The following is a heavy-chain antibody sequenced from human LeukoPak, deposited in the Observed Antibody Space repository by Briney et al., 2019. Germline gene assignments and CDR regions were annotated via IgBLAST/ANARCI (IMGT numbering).Heavy chain of an antibody. V-gene: IGHV1-2*06. CDR1: GYTFTGYY. CDR3: ARDDRTVADPFVY. J-gene: IGHJ4*02. CDR2: INPNSGGT. Sequence: GASVKVSCKASGYTFTGYYMHWVRQAPGQGLEWMGRINPNSGGTNYAQKFQGRVTMTRDTSISTAYMELSRLRSDDTAVYYCARDDRTVADPFVYWGQGTLVTVSS. D-gene: IGHD6-19*01.